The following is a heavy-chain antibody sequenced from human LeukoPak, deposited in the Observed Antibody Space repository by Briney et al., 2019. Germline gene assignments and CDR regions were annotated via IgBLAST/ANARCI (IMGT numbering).Heavy chain of an antibody. J-gene: IGHJ4*02. Sequence: SETLSLTCTVSGGSITSSSYYWGWIRQPPGKGLEWIGSIYYSGSTYYNPSLKSRVTISVDTSKNQFSLKLSSVTAADTAVYYCARDPGGSGWYLGYFDYWGQGTLVTVSS. CDR2: IYYSGST. D-gene: IGHD6-19*01. CDR1: GGSITSSSYY. CDR3: ARDPGGSGWYLGYFDY. V-gene: IGHV4-39*07.